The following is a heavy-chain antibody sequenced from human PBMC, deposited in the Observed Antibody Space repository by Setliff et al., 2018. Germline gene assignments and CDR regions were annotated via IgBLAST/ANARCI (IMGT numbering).Heavy chain of an antibody. CDR2: IYPGDSDT. CDR1: GYSFTSHW. J-gene: IGHJ6*02. D-gene: IGHD3-22*01. V-gene: IGHV5-51*01. Sequence: GESLKISCKASGYSFTSHWIAWVRQMPGKGLEWMGIIYPGDSDTRYSPSFQGQVTISADKSISTAYLQWSSLKASDTAMYYCARYDSSGYHYYYGMDVWGQGTTVTVSS. CDR3: ARYDSSGYHYYYGMDV.